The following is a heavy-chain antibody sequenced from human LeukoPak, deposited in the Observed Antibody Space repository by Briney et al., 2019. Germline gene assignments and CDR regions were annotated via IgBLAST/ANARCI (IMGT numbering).Heavy chain of an antibody. J-gene: IGHJ6*02. CDR1: GITLSRYG. Sequence: PGGSLRLSCAVSGITLSRYGMHWVRQAPGKGLEWVAVIWYDGSNKYYADSVKGRFTISRDNSKNTLYLQMNSLRAEDTAVYYCARDLTEVVPAAIKTYYYYGMDVWGQGTTVTVSS. D-gene: IGHD2-2*01. V-gene: IGHV3-33*08. CDR3: ARDLTEVVPAAIKTYYYYGMDV. CDR2: IWYDGSNK.